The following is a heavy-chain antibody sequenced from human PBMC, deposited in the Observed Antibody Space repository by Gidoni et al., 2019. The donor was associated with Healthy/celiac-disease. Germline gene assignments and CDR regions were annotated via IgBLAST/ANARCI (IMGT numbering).Heavy chain of an antibody. J-gene: IGHJ4*02. CDR2: IYYSGST. V-gene: IGHV4-39*01. Sequence: QLQLQESGPGLVKPSETLSLTCTVSGGSISRSSYYWGWIRQPPGKGLEWIGSIYYSGSTYYNPSLKSRVTISVDTSKNQFSLKLSSVTAADTAVYYCARQQDIVVVPAAPTATGVDDYWGQGTLVTVSS. D-gene: IGHD2-2*01. CDR3: ARQQDIVVVPAAPTATGVDDY. CDR1: GGSISRSSYY.